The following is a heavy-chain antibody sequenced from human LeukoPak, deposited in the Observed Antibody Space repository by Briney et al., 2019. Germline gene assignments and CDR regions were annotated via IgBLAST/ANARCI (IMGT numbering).Heavy chain of an antibody. CDR2: INPDGGGT. Sequence: GASVKVSCKASGYPFSGHYIHWVRQAPGQGLEWVGCINPDGGGTDYAQAFQGWVTMTTDTSTGTAYMDLNSLKSDDTAVYYCARAESSSWSNFDYWGQGTLVTVSS. CDR3: ARAESSSWSNFDY. D-gene: IGHD6-13*01. J-gene: IGHJ4*02. V-gene: IGHV1-2*04. CDR1: GYPFSGHY.